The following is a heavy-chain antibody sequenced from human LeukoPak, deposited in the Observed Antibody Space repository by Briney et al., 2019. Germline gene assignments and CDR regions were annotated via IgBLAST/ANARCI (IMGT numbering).Heavy chain of an antibody. Sequence: ASVKVSCKSSGYTSSSYGISWMRQAPGQGLEWMGWISTYNGNTNYAQKFQGRVTVTTDTSTSTAYMELRTLTSDDTGVYYCARDVPGSIGTTARFDPWGQGTLVTVSS. CDR1: GYTSSSYG. D-gene: IGHD1-1*01. CDR2: ISTYNGNT. CDR3: ARDVPGSIGTTARFDP. J-gene: IGHJ5*02. V-gene: IGHV1-18*01.